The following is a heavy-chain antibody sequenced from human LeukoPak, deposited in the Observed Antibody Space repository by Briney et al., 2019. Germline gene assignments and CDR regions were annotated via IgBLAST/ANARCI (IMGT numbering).Heavy chain of an antibody. D-gene: IGHD2-8*01. Sequence: GGSLRLSCAASGFTFSSSGMHWVRQAPGKGLEWVAVISYDGSNKYYADSVKGGFTFSRDNSKNTLYLQMNSLRAEDTAVYYCAKEYCSNSVCHSLDYWGQGTLVTVSS. CDR3: AKEYCSNSVCHSLDY. CDR1: GFTFSSSG. J-gene: IGHJ4*02. V-gene: IGHV3-30*18. CDR2: ISYDGSNK.